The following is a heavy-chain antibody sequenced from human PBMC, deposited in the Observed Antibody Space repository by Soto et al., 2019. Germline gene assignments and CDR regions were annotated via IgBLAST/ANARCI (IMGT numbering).Heavy chain of an antibody. CDR3: ARDAAAGLNNH. CDR2: NSAYNGNT. V-gene: IGHV1-18*01. J-gene: IGHJ5*02. CDR1: GYTFTSYA. Sequence: VKVSCKASGYTFTSYAISWVRQAPGQGLEWMGWNSAYNGNTKYAQKFNGRVTMTTDTSTSSAYMEVRSLRSDDTAVYYCARDAAAGLNNHWGQVTLVTVSS. D-gene: IGHD6-13*01.